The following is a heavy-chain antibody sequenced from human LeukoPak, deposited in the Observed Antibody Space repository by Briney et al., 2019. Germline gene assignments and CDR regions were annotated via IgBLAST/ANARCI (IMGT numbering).Heavy chain of an antibody. CDR3: ARVLGLLWFGESFYGMDV. J-gene: IGHJ6*04. V-gene: IGHV3-30*04. CDR2: ISYDGSNK. CDR1: VFTFSSYA. Sequence: GRSLRLSCAASVFTFSSYAMHWVRQAPGKGLEWVAVISYDGSNKYYADSVKGRFTISRDNSKNTLYLQMNSLRAEDTAVYYCARVLGLLWFGESFYGMDVWGKGTTVTVSS. D-gene: IGHD3-10*01.